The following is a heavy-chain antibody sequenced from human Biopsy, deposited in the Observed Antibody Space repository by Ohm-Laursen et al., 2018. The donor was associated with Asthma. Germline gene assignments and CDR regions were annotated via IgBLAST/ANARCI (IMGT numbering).Heavy chain of an antibody. CDR1: GGTFNTYV. Sequence: SSVKVSCKSLGGTFNTYVIGWVRQAPGQGLEWMGGINSVFGTTTYPQKFPDRVTITADDSTSPVYMELSSLRSEDTAVYYCARKAGSCISRTCYSLDFWGQGTLVTVSS. CDR3: ARKAGSCISRTCYSLDF. D-gene: IGHD2-2*01. J-gene: IGHJ4*02. V-gene: IGHV1-69*01. CDR2: INSVFGTT.